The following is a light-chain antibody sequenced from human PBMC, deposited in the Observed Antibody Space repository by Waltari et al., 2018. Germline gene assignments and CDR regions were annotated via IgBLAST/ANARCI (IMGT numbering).Light chain of an antibody. CDR2: WAP. CDR1: QSLLFNSDSKSY. J-gene: IGKJ1*01. V-gene: IGKV4-1*01. Sequence: DIVLTQSPEFMAVSLGERATLNCKSSQSLLFNSDSKSYLAWYQLRRGQPPTLLIYWAPTRESGVPDRFNGSGSGTDFSLTISSLQAEDAAVYYCHQYYSTPQTFGQGTKVEVK. CDR3: HQYYSTPQT.